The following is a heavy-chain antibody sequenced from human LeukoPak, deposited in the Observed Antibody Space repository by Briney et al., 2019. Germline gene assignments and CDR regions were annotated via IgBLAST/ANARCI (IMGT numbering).Heavy chain of an antibody. J-gene: IGHJ4*02. D-gene: IGHD3-16*01. CDR3: ARVRMGDDFNPFDY. CDR1: GFTFSSYG. CDR2: IWYDGSNK. V-gene: IGHV3-33*01. Sequence: GGSLRLSCAASGFTFSSYGMHWVRQAPDKGLEWVAVIWYDGSNKYYADSVKGRFTISRDNAKNTLYLQMNSLRAEDTAVYYCARVRMGDDFNPFDYWGQGTLVTVSS.